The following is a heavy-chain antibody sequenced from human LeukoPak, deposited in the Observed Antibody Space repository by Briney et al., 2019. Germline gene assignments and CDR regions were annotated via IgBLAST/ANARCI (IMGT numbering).Heavy chain of an antibody. CDR1: GDICSSNSAA. V-gene: IGHV6-1*01. D-gene: IGHD6-13*01. CDR3: AREAAAGTGWFDP. CDR2: TYYRTNWYN. Sequence: SQTLSLTCAISGDICSSNSAAWNWSRQSRSRGLEWLERTYYRTNWYNDYAGSVKSRITINPDTSKNQFSLQLNSVTPEDTAVYYCAREAAAGTGWFDPWGQGTLVTVSS. J-gene: IGHJ5*02.